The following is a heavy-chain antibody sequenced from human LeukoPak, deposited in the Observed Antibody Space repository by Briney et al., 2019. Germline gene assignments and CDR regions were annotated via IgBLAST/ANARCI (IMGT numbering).Heavy chain of an antibody. CDR2: IIPIFGTA. CDR3: ARPSNWNGYNWFDP. J-gene: IGHJ5*02. V-gene: IGHV1-69*13. Sequence: VASVKVSCKASGGTFSSYAISWVQQAPGQGLEWMGGIIPIFGTANYAQKFQGRVTITADESTSTAYMELSSLRSEDTAVYYCARPSNWNGYNWFDPWGQGTLVTISS. D-gene: IGHD1-1*01. CDR1: GGTFSSYA.